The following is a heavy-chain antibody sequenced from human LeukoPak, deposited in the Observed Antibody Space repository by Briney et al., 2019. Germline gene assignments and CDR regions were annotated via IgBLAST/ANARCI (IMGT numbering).Heavy chain of an antibody. CDR1: GFTFRSYS. V-gene: IGHV3-21*01. Sequence: GGSLTLSCTASGFTFRSYSMNWVREAPGKGLEWVSSISNNIYYADSVKGRFTISRDNAKNSLYLQMNSLRAEDTAVYYCARAERNVFDIWGQGTMVTVSS. CDR2: ISNNI. J-gene: IGHJ3*02. CDR3: ARAERNVFDI.